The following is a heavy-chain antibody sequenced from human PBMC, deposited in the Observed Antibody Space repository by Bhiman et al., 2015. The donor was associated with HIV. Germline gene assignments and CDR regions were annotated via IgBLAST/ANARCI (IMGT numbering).Heavy chain of an antibody. CDR1: GFTFSSYD. CDR2: IGTAGDT. J-gene: IGHJ4*02. Sequence: EVQLVESGGGLVQPGGSLRLSCAASGFTFSSYDMHWVRQATGKGLEWVSAIGTAGDTYYPGSVKGRFTISRENAKNSLYLQMNSLRAGDTAVYYCARGLSEGSSSGWVLSYWGQGTLVTVSS. V-gene: IGHV3-13*01. CDR3: ARGLSEGSSSGWVLSY. D-gene: IGHD6-19*01.